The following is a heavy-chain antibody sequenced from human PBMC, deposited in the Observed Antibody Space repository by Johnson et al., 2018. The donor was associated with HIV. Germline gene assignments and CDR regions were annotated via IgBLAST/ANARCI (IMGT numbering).Heavy chain of an antibody. J-gene: IGHJ3*02. CDR2: ISSNGGRT. CDR1: GFTFSTYS. D-gene: IGHD1-26*01. CDR3: ARAPSVGADDAFDI. Sequence: QEQLVESGGGLVQPGGSLRLSCAASGFTFSTYSMHWVRQAPGKGLEYVSTISSNGGRTYYTEAVKGRFTISRENSKNTLYLQMNNLRPEDTALYYCARAPSVGADDAFDIWGQGTMVTVSS. V-gene: IGHV3-64*04.